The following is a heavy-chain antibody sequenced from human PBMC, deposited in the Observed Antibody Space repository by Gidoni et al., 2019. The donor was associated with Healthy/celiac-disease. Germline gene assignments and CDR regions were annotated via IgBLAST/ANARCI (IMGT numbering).Heavy chain of an antibody. CDR3: ARQGQISSIAVAGQFDY. D-gene: IGHD6-19*01. V-gene: IGHV4-39*01. Sequence: QLQLQESGPGLVKPSETLYLTCTVSGGSISSSSYYWGWIRQPPGKGLEWIGSIYYSGSTYYNPSLKSRVTISVDTSKNQFSLKLSSVTAADTAVYYCARQGQISSIAVAGQFDYWGQGTLVTVSS. CDR1: GGSISSSSYY. J-gene: IGHJ4*02. CDR2: IYYSGST.